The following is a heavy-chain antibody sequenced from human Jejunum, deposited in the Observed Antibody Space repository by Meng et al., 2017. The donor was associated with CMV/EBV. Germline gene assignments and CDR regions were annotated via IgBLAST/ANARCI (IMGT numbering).Heavy chain of an antibody. CDR2: INPNNGGT. J-gene: IGHJ5*02. CDR3: ARSPGTVTPRDH. CDR1: AYPFTGYF. D-gene: IGHD2-21*02. Sequence: SATAYPFTGYFLHWVRQAPGQGLEYMGWINPNNGGTSHVEKFQGRVTMPRATSVRTAYMELNMLTSADTAVYFCARSPGTVTPRDHWGRGTLVTVSS. V-gene: IGHV1-2*02.